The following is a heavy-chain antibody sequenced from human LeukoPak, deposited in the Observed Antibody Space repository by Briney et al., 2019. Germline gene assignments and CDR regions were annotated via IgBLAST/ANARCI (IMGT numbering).Heavy chain of an antibody. CDR3: ARTDSGWYSPPGY. Sequence: PGGSLRLSCAASGFTFSSYEMNWVRQAPGKGLEWISYISTSGSSINYADSVEGRFTISRDNAKNSLYLQMNSLRAEDTAVYYCARTDSGWYSPPGYWGQGTLVTVSS. CDR2: ISTSGSSI. V-gene: IGHV3-48*03. CDR1: GFTFSSYE. J-gene: IGHJ4*02. D-gene: IGHD6-19*01.